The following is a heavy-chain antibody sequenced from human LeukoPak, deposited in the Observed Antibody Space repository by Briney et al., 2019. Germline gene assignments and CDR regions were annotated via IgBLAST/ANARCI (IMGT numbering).Heavy chain of an antibody. J-gene: IGHJ4*02. D-gene: IGHD3-10*01. CDR2: ISGSGGST. CDR3: AKGKSIKGGYFDY. CDR1: GFTFSSYS. Sequence: GGSLRLSCAASGFTFSSYSMNWVRQAPGKGLEWVSAISGSGGSTYYADSVKGRFTISRDNSKNTLYLQMNSLRAEDTAVYYCAKGKSIKGGYFDYWGQGTLVTVSS. V-gene: IGHV3-23*01.